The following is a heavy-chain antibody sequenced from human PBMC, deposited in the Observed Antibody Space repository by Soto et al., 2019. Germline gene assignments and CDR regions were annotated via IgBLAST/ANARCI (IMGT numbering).Heavy chain of an antibody. CDR3: ARGSSSPSFASWGNAFDI. J-gene: IGHJ3*02. V-gene: IGHV4-34*01. CDR2: INHSGST. Sequence: PSETLSLTCAVYGGSFSGYYWSWIRQPPGKGLEWIGEINHSGSTNYNPSLKSRVTISVDTSKNQFSLKLSSVTAADTAVYYCARGSSSPSFASWGNAFDIWGQGTMVTVSS. D-gene: IGHD7-27*01. CDR1: GGSFSGYY.